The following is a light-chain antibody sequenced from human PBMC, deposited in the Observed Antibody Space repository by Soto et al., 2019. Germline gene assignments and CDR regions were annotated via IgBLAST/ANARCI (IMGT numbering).Light chain of an antibody. CDR2: GAS. V-gene: IGKV3D-15*01. Sequence: EIVMTQSPATLSVSPGESATLSCRASQSVDRKLVWYQQRPGQAPRLLIYGASTRATGIPARFSGSGSGTELTLTISSLQSEDFAVYYCQQYTNWPKTFGQGTKVDIK. J-gene: IGKJ1*01. CDR3: QQYTNWPKT. CDR1: QSVDRK.